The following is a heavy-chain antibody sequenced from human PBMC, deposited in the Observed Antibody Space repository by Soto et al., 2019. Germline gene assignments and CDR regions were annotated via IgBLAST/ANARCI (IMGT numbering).Heavy chain of an antibody. CDR1: GFTFSSYA. CDR3: VKREGRNFDY. Sequence: EVQLLESGGGLVQPGGSLRLSCAASGFTFSSYAMTWVRQAPGKGLEWVSTISSSTYYADSVKGRFTISRDNSKNTLYLQMNSLRAEDKAVYYCVKREGRNFDYWGQGTLITVSS. J-gene: IGHJ4*02. CDR2: ISSST. D-gene: IGHD3-10*01. V-gene: IGHV3-23*01.